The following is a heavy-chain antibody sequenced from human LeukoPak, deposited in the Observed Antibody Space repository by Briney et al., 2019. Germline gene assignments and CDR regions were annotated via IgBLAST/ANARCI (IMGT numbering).Heavy chain of an antibody. V-gene: IGHV3-7*01. D-gene: IGHD3-22*01. Sequence: GGSLRLSCAASGFTFSSYEMNWVRQAPGKGLEWVANIKQDGSEKYYVDSVKGRFTISRDNAKNSLYLQMNSLGAEDTAVYYCARDTDYYDSSGYYYGDCMDVWGKGTTVTVSS. CDR2: IKQDGSEK. J-gene: IGHJ6*04. CDR3: ARDTDYYDSSGYYYGDCMDV. CDR1: GFTFSSYE.